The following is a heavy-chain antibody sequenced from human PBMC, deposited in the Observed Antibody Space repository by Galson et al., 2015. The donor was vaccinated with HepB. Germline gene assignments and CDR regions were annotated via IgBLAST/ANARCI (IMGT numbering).Heavy chain of an antibody. V-gene: IGHV3-74*01. CDR3: ARVGSGGWSEGASYYYYMDV. D-gene: IGHD6-19*01. Sequence: SLRLSCAASGFTFKSYWMHWVRQAPGKGLVWVSRIDSDGRSSTYADSVKGRCTVSRDNAENMLYLQMNSLRAEDTAVYYCARVGSGGWSEGASYYYYMDVWGKGTTVTVSS. J-gene: IGHJ6*03. CDR2: IDSDGRSS. CDR1: GFTFKSYW.